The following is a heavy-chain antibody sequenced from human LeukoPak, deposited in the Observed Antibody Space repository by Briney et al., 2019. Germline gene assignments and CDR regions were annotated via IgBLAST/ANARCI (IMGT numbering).Heavy chain of an antibody. Sequence: APVKVSCKASGGTFSSYAISWVRQAPGQGLEWMGRIIPILGIANYAQKFQGRVTITADKSTSTAYMELSSLRSEDTAVYYCARGPISGSYYFDYWGQGTLVTVSS. D-gene: IGHD1-26*01. J-gene: IGHJ4*02. CDR1: GGTFSSYA. CDR2: IIPILGIA. V-gene: IGHV1-69*04. CDR3: ARGPISGSYYFDY.